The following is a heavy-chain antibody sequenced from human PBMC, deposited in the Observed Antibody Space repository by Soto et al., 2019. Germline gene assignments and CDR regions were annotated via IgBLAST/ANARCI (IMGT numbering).Heavy chain of an antibody. V-gene: IGHV4-30-4*01. J-gene: IGHJ4*02. CDR3: AREKGYISGPKNFDY. CDR1: GASISSGDYF. CDR2: IYDSGSS. Sequence: SETLSLTCTVSGASISSGDYFWSWIRQSPGKGLEWIGYIYDSGSSYYNPSLKGRVTMSVDTSKNQFSLKLRSVTAADTAVYYCAREKGYISGPKNFDYWGQGTLVTVSS. D-gene: IGHD5-12*01.